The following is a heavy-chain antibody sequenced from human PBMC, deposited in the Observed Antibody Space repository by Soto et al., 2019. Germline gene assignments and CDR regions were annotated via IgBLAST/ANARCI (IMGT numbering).Heavy chain of an antibody. J-gene: IGHJ6*02. CDR2: IYPGDSDT. CDR1: GYSFTSYW. CDR3: ARHGIAAAGTRSARSYYYYGMDV. D-gene: IGHD6-13*01. Sequence: SQRISCKGSGYSFTSYWIGWVRQMPGKGLEWMGIIYPGDSDTRYSPSFQGQVTISADKSISTAYLQWSSLKASDTAMYYCARHGIAAAGTRSARSYYYYGMDVWGQGTTVTVS. V-gene: IGHV5-51*01.